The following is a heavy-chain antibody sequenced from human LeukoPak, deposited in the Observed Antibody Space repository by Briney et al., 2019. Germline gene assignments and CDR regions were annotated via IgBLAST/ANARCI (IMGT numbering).Heavy chain of an antibody. CDR3: ARAAYCGGDCPDAEYFQH. J-gene: IGHJ1*01. CDR2: INSDGSST. V-gene: IGHV3-74*01. D-gene: IGHD2-21*02. CDR1: GFTFSSYW. Sequence: GGSLRLSCAASGFTFSSYWMHWVRQAPGKGLVWVSRINSDGSSTSYADSVKGRFTISRDNAKNTLYLQMNSLRAEDTAVCYCARAAYCGGDCPDAEYFQHWGQGTLVTVSS.